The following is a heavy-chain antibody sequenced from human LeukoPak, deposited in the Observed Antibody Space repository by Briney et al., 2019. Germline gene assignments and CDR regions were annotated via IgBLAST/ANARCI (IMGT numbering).Heavy chain of an antibody. CDR2: MYYSGYP. CDR1: GDSISSYY. J-gene: IGHJ3*02. Sequence: SETLSLTCTVSGDSISSYYWIGIRQPPGKGLEWIGYMYYSGYPNYNPSLKRRVTISVDPSKNQFSLNLSPVTAADTAVYYCAREMYYYDSSGSDIWGQGTMVTVSS. V-gene: IGHV4-59*01. CDR3: AREMYYYDSSGSDI. D-gene: IGHD3-22*01.